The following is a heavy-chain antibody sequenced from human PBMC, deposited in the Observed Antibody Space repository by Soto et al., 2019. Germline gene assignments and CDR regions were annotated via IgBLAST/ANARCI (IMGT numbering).Heavy chain of an antibody. V-gene: IGHV3-7*01. Sequence: EVQLVASGGGLVQPGGYLRLSCAASGFTFSSYWMSWVRQAPGKGLEWVANIKRDGSEKLYVDSVKGRFTISRDNAKNSRYLQMNSLRAEDAAVYYCARDTGLQRRRDSWARSSGWNQEPPDYWGQGTLVTVSP. D-gene: IGHD6-19*01. J-gene: IGHJ4*02. CDR3: ARDTGLQRRRDSWARSSGWNQEPPDY. CDR2: IKRDGSEK. CDR1: GFTFSSYW.